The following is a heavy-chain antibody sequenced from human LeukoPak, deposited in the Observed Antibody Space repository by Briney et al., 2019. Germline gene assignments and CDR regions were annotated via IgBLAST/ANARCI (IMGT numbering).Heavy chain of an antibody. CDR1: GDSISGYY. V-gene: IGHV4-4*07. CDR2: IYAPGSS. Sequence: KPSETLSLTCTVSGDSISGYYWAWIRQPAGKGLEWIGHIYAPGSSNYSPPFKSRVTMSIDMSNNQFSLRLNSVTAADTAMYYCARDLEDFDSPANDYWGQGTHVIVSP. D-gene: IGHD2-15*01. J-gene: IGHJ4*02. CDR3: ARDLEDFDSPANDY.